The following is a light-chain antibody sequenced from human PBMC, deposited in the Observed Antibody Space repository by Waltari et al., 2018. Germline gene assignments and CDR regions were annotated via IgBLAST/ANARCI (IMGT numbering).Light chain of an antibody. CDR2: RVS. Sequence: EVVMTQSPLSLPVTLGQPASISCKSSQSLVHSDGNTHLNWFQQRPGQSPRRLIYRVSNRDSGVPDRFSGSGSGTDFTLKISRVEAEDVGVYYCMQGTHWPYTFGQGNKLDIK. CDR3: MQGTHWPYT. J-gene: IGKJ2*01. V-gene: IGKV2-30*02. CDR1: QSLVHSDGNTH.